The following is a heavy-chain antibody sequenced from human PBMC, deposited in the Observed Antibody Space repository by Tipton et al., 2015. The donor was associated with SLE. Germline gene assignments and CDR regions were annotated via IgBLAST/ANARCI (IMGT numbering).Heavy chain of an antibody. V-gene: IGHV4-61*09. Sequence: TLSLTCTVSGGSITSGSYHWSWIRQPAGKELEWIGHIYTSGATDYNPSLRSRVTMSVDTAKNQFSLKLSSVTAADTAVYFCARDCSGGSCFFGMAVWGQGTTVTVSS. CDR3: ARDCSGGSCFFGMAV. J-gene: IGHJ6*02. CDR2: IYTSGAT. D-gene: IGHD2-15*01. CDR1: GGSITSGSYH.